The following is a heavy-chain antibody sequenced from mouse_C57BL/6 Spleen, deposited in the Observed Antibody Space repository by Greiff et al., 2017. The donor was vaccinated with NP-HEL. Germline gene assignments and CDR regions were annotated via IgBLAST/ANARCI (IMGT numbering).Heavy chain of an antibody. CDR3: ARSAYYSFHYYAMDY. V-gene: IGHV1-26*01. J-gene: IGHJ4*01. Sequence: EVQLQQSGPELVKPGASVKISCKASGYTFTDYYMNWVKQSHGKSLEWIGDINPNNGGTSYNQKFKGKATLTVDKSSSTAYMELRSLTSEDSAVYYCARSAYYSFHYYAMDYWGQGTSVTVSS. D-gene: IGHD2-12*01. CDR1: GYTFTDYY. CDR2: INPNNGGT.